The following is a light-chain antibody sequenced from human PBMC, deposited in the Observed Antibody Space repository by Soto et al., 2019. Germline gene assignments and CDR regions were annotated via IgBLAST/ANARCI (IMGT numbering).Light chain of an antibody. CDR2: DVS. CDR1: QSVSYY. J-gene: IGKJ5*01. Sequence: EIVLTQSPGTLSLSPWERATLSCRASQSVSYYLAWYQQNPGQAPRLLIYDVSNRATGIPARFSCSGSGTDFTLTISMLEPEDFAIYYCQQRHSWVTFGQGTRLEIK. V-gene: IGKV3-11*01. CDR3: QQRHSWVT.